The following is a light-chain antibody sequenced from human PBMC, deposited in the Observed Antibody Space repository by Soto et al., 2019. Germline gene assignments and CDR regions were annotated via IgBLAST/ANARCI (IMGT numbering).Light chain of an antibody. CDR1: QSVTNT. V-gene: IGKV3-15*01. CDR2: GAS. Sequence: EIVMTQSPATLSVSPGESATLSCRASQSVTNTLAWYQQKPGQAPRLLIYGASARASGIPARFSGSGFGTEFTITISSLQSEDFAVYYCQQYSNWPPYTFGQGTKLEIK. CDR3: QQYSNWPPYT. J-gene: IGKJ2*01.